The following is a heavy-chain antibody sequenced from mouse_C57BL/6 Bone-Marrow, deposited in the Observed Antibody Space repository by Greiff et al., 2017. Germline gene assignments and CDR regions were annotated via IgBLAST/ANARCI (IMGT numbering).Heavy chain of an antibody. CDR1: GYTFTDYE. J-gene: IGHJ2*01. D-gene: IGHD2-3*01. Sequence: VQLQQSGAELVRPGASVTLSCKASGYTFTDYEMHWVKQTPVHGLEWIGAIDPETGGTAYNQKFKGKAILTADKSSSTAYMELRSLTSEDSAVYYCTRSYDGSDYWSQGTTLTVSS. CDR2: IDPETGGT. V-gene: IGHV1-15*01. CDR3: TRSYDGSDY.